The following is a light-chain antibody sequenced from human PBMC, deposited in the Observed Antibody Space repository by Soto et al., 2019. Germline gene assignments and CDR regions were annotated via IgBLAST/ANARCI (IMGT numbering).Light chain of an antibody. CDR1: QTISGW. Sequence: DIQMTQSPSTLSASVGDRVTITCRASQTISGWLAWYQQKPGKAPNLLIYDASYLQSGVPSRYSGSGSGTEFTLTISSLQPDDFATYYCQQYNSYSTFXQGTKPDIK. CDR3: QQYNSYST. J-gene: IGKJ1*01. V-gene: IGKV1-5*01. CDR2: DAS.